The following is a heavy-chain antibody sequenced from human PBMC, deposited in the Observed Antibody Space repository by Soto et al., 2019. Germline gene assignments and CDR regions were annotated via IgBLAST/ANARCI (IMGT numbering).Heavy chain of an antibody. J-gene: IGHJ6*02. CDR2: IYYSGST. CDR1: GGSVSSGSYY. V-gene: IGHV4-61*01. Sequence: QVQLQESGPGLVKPSETLSLTCTVSGGSVSSGSYYWSWIRQPPGKGLEWIGYIYYSGSTNYNPSLKSRVTISVDTSKNQFSLKLSSVTAADTAVYYCARDLRKPPQMDVWGQGTSVTVSS. CDR3: ARDLRKPPQMDV.